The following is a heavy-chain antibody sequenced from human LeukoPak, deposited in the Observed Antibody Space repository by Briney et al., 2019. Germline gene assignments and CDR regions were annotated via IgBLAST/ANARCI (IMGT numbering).Heavy chain of an antibody. Sequence: PGGSLRLSCAASGFTFSSYWMHWVRQAPGKGLVWVSRINSDGSSTSYADSVKGRFTISRDNAKNTLYLQMNSLRAEDTAVYYCAIVYYGYFFDYWGQGTLVTVSS. CDR3: AIVYYGYFFDY. CDR2: INSDGSST. CDR1: GFTFSSYW. D-gene: IGHD3-10*01. V-gene: IGHV3-74*01. J-gene: IGHJ4*02.